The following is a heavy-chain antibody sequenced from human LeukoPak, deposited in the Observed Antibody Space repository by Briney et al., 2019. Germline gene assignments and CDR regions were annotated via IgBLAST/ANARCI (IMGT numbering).Heavy chain of an antibody. V-gene: IGHV1-2*02. Sequence: GASVKVSCKASGYTFTGYYMHWVRQAPGQGLEWMGWINPNSGGTNYAQKFQGRVTMTRDTSITTAHMELSRLRSDDTAVYYCASHRGTTYYMDVWGKGTTVTISS. D-gene: IGHD1-1*01. CDR2: INPNSGGT. J-gene: IGHJ6*03. CDR3: ASHRGTTYYMDV. CDR1: GYTFTGYY.